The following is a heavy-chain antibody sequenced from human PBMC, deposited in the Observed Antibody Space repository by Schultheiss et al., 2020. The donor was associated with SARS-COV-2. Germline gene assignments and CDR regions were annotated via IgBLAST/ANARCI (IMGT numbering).Heavy chain of an antibody. V-gene: IGHV1-2*02. CDR3: AREGDFVGDY. CDR1: GGTFSSYA. D-gene: IGHD2-21*01. CDR2: INPNSGGT. J-gene: IGHJ4*02. Sequence: ASVKVSCKASGGTFSSYAISWVRQAPGQGLEWMGWINPNSGGTNYPQKFQGRVTMTRDTSISTAYMELSRLRSDDTAVYYCAREGDFVGDYWGQGTLVTVSS.